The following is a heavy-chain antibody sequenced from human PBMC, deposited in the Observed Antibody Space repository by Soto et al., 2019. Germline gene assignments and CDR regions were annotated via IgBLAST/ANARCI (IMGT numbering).Heavy chain of an antibody. J-gene: IGHJ4*02. CDR1: GESFSGSF. V-gene: IGHV4-34*01. CDR2: INDRGGT. CDR3: ATGQGTENY. D-gene: IGHD1-1*01. Sequence: PSETLSLTCGVYGESFSGSFWSWIRQPPGKRLEWIGEINDRGGTHYNPSLKSRVTISVDTSKNQFSLNLRSVIAADTAVYYCATGQGTENYWGQGTLVTVSS.